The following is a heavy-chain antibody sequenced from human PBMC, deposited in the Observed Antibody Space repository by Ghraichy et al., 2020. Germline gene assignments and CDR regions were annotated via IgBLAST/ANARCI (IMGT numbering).Heavy chain of an antibody. CDR3: ANCAGNHYYYFMDV. CDR1: GFTFSSYA. CDR2: ISDSGGGT. Sequence: GGSLRLSRAASGFTFSSYAMSWVRQAPGKGLEWVSGISDSGGGTYYADSVKGRFTISRDNSKNTLYLQMNSLRAEDTAVYYCANCAGNHYYYFMDVWGKGTTVTVSS. D-gene: IGHD1-14*01. V-gene: IGHV3-23*01. J-gene: IGHJ6*03.